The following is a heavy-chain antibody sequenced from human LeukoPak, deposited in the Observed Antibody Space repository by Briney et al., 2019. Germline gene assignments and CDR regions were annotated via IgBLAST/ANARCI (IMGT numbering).Heavy chain of an antibody. Sequence: SETLSLTCTVSGGSISNYYWSWIRQPPGKGLEWIGYISYSGSTISNPSLKSRVTISVDTSKNQFSLKLSSVTAADTAVYYCARGPNYPSPSPFDYWGQGTLVTVSS. CDR1: GGSISNYY. V-gene: IGHV4-59*08. J-gene: IGHJ4*02. CDR3: ARGPNYPSPSPFDY. D-gene: IGHD5-24*01. CDR2: ISYSGST.